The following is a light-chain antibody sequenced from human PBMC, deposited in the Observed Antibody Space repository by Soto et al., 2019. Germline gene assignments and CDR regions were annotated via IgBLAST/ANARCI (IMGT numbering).Light chain of an antibody. V-gene: IGKV1-5*01. CDR1: QSISSW. CDR2: DAF. Sequence: DTQNSQGHSPVCASVEIRITNTRLACQSISSWVAWDQQKPGKAPKLLIYDAFYLGSGGPSRFSGRGSGTAFPLSISGLQPDDFATYYCQQYNRYLGTFGQGTKVDIK. CDR3: QQYNRYLGT. J-gene: IGKJ1*01.